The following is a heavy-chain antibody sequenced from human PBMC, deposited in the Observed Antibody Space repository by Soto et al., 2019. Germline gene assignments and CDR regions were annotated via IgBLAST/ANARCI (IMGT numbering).Heavy chain of an antibody. CDR2: IYYSGST. V-gene: IGHV4-59*12. J-gene: IGHJ5*02. Sequence: PSETLSLTCTVSGGSISSYYWSWIRQPPGKGLEWIGYIYYSGSTNYNPSLKSRVTISVDTSKNQFSLKLSSVTAADTAVYYCARVRIAGAGTSVNWFYPWGQGTLVTVS. D-gene: IGHD6-13*01. CDR3: ARVRIAGAGTSVNWFYP. CDR1: GGSISSYY.